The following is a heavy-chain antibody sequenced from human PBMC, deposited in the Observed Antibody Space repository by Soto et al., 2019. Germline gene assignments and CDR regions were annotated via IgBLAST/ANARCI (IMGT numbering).Heavy chain of an antibody. CDR1: AFTFRSYA. CDR3: AKALYSSSHPPFDP. J-gene: IGHJ5*02. V-gene: IGHV3-23*01. CDR2: ISGSGSDT. Sequence: GGSLRLSCAASAFTFRSYAMNWVRQAPGKGLEWVSGISGSGSDTYYADSVKGRFTISRDNSKNTLYLQMNSLRAEDTGAYYCAKALYSSSHPPFDPWGQGTPVTVSS. D-gene: IGHD6-13*01.